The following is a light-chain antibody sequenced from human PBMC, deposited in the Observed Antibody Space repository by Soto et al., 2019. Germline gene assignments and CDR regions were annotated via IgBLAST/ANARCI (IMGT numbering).Light chain of an antibody. V-gene: IGKV3-20*01. CDR3: QQYSSSPDT. CDR1: QSVSRSY. J-gene: IGKJ3*01. CDR2: GAS. Sequence: EIVLTQSPGTLSLSPGERATLSCRASQSVSRSYLAWYQQKPRLAPRLLIYGASSRATGIPDRFSGSGSGTDFTLTISRLEPEDFAVYYCQQYSSSPDTFGPGTNVGIK.